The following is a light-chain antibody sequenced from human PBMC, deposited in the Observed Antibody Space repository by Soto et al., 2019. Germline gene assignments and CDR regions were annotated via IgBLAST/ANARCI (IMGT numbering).Light chain of an antibody. CDR3: QQYGTSPPLT. Sequence: EIVLTQSPGTLSLSPGERATLSCRASQSVSSIYLAWYQQKPGKAPRLLIYGASSRATGIPDRFSGSGSGTDFSLTLSRLEPEDFAVYYCQQYGTSPPLTFGQGTKVEIK. CDR1: QSVSSIY. CDR2: GAS. J-gene: IGKJ1*01. V-gene: IGKV3-20*01.